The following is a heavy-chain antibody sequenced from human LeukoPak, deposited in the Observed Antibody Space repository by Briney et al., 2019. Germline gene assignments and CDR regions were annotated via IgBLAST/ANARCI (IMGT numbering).Heavy chain of an antibody. CDR1: GFTFSGYW. V-gene: IGHV3-7*04. D-gene: IGHD6-13*01. CDR2: IIQDGSGR. J-gene: IGHJ4*02. CDR3: ARAGIAAGFDS. Sequence: GGSLRLSCAASGFTFSGYWMSWVRQAPGKGLEWVAHIIQDGSGRYYVDSVKGRFTISRDNAKNSLYLQMDSLRDEDTAVYYCARAGIAAGFDSWGQGTLVTVSS.